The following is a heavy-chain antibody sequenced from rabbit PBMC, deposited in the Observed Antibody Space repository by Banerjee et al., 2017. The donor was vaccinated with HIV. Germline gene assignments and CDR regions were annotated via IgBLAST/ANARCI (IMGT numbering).Heavy chain of an antibody. CDR3: ARGYGGYAGYGYGDL. Sequence: QSLEESGGDLVKPGASLTLTCKASGFSFSSGYDMQWVRQAPGKGLEWIGCINTGSSGDTYYASWAKGRFTISETSSTTVDLKMTSLTAADTATYFCARGYGGYAGYGYGDLWGPGTLVTVS. CDR1: GFSFSSGYD. CDR2: INTGSSGDT. J-gene: IGHJ6*01. D-gene: IGHD6-1*01. V-gene: IGHV1S40*01.